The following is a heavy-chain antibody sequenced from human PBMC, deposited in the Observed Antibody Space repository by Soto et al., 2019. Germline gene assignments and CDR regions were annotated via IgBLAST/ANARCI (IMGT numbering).Heavy chain of an antibody. CDR3: AKFFSAHDFWSGYYDY. J-gene: IGHJ4*02. D-gene: IGHD3-3*01. Sequence: AGGSLRLSCAASGFTFSSYAMSWVRQAPGKGLEWVSAISGSGGSTYYADSVKGRFTISRDNSKNTLYLQMNSLRAEDTAVYYCAKFFSAHDFWSGYYDYWGQGTLVTVSS. CDR1: GFTFSSYA. CDR2: ISGSGGST. V-gene: IGHV3-23*01.